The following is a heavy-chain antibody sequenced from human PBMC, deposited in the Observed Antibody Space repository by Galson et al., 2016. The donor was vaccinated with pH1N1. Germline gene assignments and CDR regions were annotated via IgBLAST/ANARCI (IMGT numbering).Heavy chain of an antibody. V-gene: IGHV1-2*06. CDR2: INPNNGDT. CDR1: EYTFIGYY. J-gene: IGHJ4*02. D-gene: IGHD3-22*01. CDR3: ASVNTYDSSGYYPFDS. Sequence: SVKVSCKASEYTFIGYYIHWMRQAPGHGLAWMGRINPNNGDTHYAQNFQGRVTMTRDTSISTAYMELNSLRSDDTAVYYCASVNTYDSSGYYPFDSWGQGTQVTVSS.